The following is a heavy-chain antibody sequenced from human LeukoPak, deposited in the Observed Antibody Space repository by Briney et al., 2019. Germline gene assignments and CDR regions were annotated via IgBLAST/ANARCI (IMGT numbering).Heavy chain of an antibody. D-gene: IGHD5-18*01. CDR3: ARHGRYNYGLSASHKPSPKYYFDY. Sequence: SETLSLTCTVSGGSISSSSYYWGWIRQPPGKGLEWIGSIYYSGSTDYNPSLKSRVTISVDTSKNQFSLKLSSVTAADTAVYYCARHGRYNYGLSASHKPSPKYYFDYWGQGTLVTVSS. V-gene: IGHV4-39*01. CDR2: IYYSGST. J-gene: IGHJ4*02. CDR1: GGSISSSSYY.